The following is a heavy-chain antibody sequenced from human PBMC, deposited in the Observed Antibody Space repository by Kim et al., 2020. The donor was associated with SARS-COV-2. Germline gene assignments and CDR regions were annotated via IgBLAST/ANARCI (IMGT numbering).Heavy chain of an antibody. CDR2: IIPILGIA. V-gene: IGHV1-69*04. J-gene: IGHJ4*02. D-gene: IGHD1-26*01. CDR3: ARDAHRADSGSYHYAY. CDR1: GGTFSSYA. Sequence: SVKVSCKASGGTFSSYAISWVRQAPGQGLEWMGRIIPILGIANYAQKFQGRVTITADKSTSTAYMELSSLRSEDTAVYYCARDAHRADSGSYHYAYWGQGTLVTDSS.